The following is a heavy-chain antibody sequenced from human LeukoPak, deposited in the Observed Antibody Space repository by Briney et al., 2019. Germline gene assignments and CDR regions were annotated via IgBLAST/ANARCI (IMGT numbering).Heavy chain of an antibody. D-gene: IGHD3-3*01. J-gene: IGHJ6*03. CDR1: GFTFSNYN. CDR3: ARDPYNGYYGDDYYYSMDV. Sequence: PGGSLRLSCAASGFTFSNYNMNWVRQTPGKGLEWVSSITRDSIYTFYADSVKGRFTISRDNAKNSLSLQMNSLRAEDTAVYYCARDPYNGYYGDDYYYSMDVGGKGTTVTTSS. V-gene: IGHV3-21*01. CDR2: ITRDSIYT.